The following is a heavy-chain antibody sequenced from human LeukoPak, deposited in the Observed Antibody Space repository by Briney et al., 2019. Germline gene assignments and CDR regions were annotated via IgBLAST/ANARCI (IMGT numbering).Heavy chain of an antibody. J-gene: IGHJ4*02. CDR1: GFTFSTYA. V-gene: IGHV3-30*04. CDR3: VREYYYDSAGSYSHQYYCDY. D-gene: IGHD3-22*01. Sequence: GGSLRVSCAASGFTFSTYAMHWVRQAPGKGLEWVALISQDGSEKYYTDSVKGRFTISRDNSNNSLYLQLNYLRAEDTAVYYCVREYYYDSAGSYSHQYYCDYWGQGTLVTVSS. CDR2: ISQDGSEK.